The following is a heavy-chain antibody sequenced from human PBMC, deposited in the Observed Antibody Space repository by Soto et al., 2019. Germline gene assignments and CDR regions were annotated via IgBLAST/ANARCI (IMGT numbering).Heavy chain of an antibody. D-gene: IGHD5-12*01. Sequence: ASVKVSCKASGGTFSSYAISWVRQSPGQGREWMGGIIPIFGTANYAQKFQGRVTITADKSTSTAYMELSSLRSEDTAVYYCARVKDELVATDRDYYYYGMDVWGQGTTVTVSS. V-gene: IGHV1-69*06. J-gene: IGHJ6*02. CDR1: GGTFSSYA. CDR3: ARVKDELVATDRDYYYYGMDV. CDR2: IIPIFGTA.